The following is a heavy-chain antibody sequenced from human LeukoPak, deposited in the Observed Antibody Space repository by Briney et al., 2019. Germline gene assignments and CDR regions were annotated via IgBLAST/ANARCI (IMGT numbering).Heavy chain of an antibody. D-gene: IGHD2-2*02. V-gene: IGHV3-23*01. CDR2: ISGGGGST. Sequence: GGSLRLSCAASGFTFSSYAMSWVRQAPGKGLEWVSVISGGGGSTYYADSVKGRFTISRDNSKNTLYLQMNSLRAEDTAVYYCAKVKAVVPAAIHACFDYWGQGTLVTVSS. J-gene: IGHJ4*02. CDR3: AKVKAVVPAAIHACFDY. CDR1: GFTFSSYA.